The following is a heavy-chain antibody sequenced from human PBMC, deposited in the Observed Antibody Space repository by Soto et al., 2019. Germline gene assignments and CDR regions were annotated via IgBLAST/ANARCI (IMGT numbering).Heavy chain of an antibody. CDR2: ISRSGDIT. D-gene: IGHD2-15*01. Sequence: EVQLLESGGALAQPGGSLRLSCAASGSTFSAFCMNWVRQAPGKGLEWVSAISRSGDITYYADSVKGRFTISRDNSKNKLYLEMNSLTGDDTAVYYCAKGGFWVHYGMDVWGQGTTVIVSS. CDR1: GSTFSAFC. V-gene: IGHV3-23*01. J-gene: IGHJ6*02. CDR3: AKGGFWVHYGMDV.